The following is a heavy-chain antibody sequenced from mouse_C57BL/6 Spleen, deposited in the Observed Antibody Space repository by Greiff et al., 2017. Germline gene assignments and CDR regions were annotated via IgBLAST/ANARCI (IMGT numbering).Heavy chain of an antibody. Sequence: EVQLQQSVAELVRPGASVKLSCTASGFNIKNSYMHWVKQRPEQGLEWIGRIDPENGNTKYAPKFQGKATITADPSSNTAYLQLSSLTSEDTAIYYCAPYYYGGSYCAMDYWGQGTSVTVSS. V-gene: IGHV14-3*01. CDR2: IDPENGNT. CDR3: APYYYGGSYCAMDY. CDR1: GFNIKNSY. D-gene: IGHD1-1*01. J-gene: IGHJ4*01.